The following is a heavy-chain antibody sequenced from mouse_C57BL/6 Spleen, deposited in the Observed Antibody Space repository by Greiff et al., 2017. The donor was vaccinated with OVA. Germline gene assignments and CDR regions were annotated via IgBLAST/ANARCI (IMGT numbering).Heavy chain of an antibody. D-gene: IGHD2-1*01. CDR3: ARGSHLLSSY. J-gene: IGHJ2*01. CDR2: IDPSDSYT. Sequence: QVQLQQPGAELVMPGASVKLSCKASGYTFTSYWMHWVKQRPGQGLEWIGEIDPSDSYTNYNQKFKGKSTLTVDKSSSTAYMQLSSLTSEDSAVYYCARGSHLLSSYWGQGTTLTVSS. CDR1: GYTFTSYW. V-gene: IGHV1-69*01.